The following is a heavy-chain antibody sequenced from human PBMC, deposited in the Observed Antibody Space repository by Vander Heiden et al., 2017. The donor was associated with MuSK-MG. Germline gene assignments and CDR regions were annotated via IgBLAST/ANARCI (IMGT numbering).Heavy chain of an antibody. J-gene: IGHJ6*03. D-gene: IGHD6-19*01. V-gene: IGHV1-69*10. CDR3: ARSLIAVTDTNIYFYYYMDG. Sequence: QVQLVQSGAEVKKPGSSVRVSCKVSGDMLLQYGISWVRQVPGQGLEWVGGVMPIIRATDYAQKFQGRVTITADKSTGTASMEVTSLTSEDTAVYYCARSLIAVTDTNIYFYYYMDGWGQGTSVTVSS. CDR2: VMPIIRAT. CDR1: GDMLLQYG.